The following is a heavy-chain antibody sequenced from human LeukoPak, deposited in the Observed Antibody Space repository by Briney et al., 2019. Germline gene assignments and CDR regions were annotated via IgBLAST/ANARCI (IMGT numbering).Heavy chain of an antibody. Sequence: GGSLRLSCAASGFTFSSYSMNWVRQAPGKELEWVSSINSSSSYIYYADSVKGRFTISRDNAKNSLYLQMNSLRAEDTAVYYCARDPGRSGYWGQGTLVTVSS. V-gene: IGHV3-21*01. J-gene: IGHJ4*02. CDR2: INSSSSYI. CDR3: ARDPGRSGY. CDR1: GFTFSSYS. D-gene: IGHD3-10*01.